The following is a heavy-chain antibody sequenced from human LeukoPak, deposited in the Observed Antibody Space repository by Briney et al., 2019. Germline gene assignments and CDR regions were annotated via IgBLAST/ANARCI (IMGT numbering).Heavy chain of an antibody. J-gene: IGHJ1*01. CDR2: INHSRST. CDR3: ARLARVGYCSGGSCRYFQH. CDR1: GGSFSGYY. Sequence: PSETLSLTCAVYGGSFSGYYWSWIRQPPGKGLEWIGEINHSRSTNYNQPLKSRVTISVDTSKNQFSLKLSSVTAADTAVYYCARLARVGYCSGGSCRYFQHWGQGTLVTVSS. D-gene: IGHD2-15*01. V-gene: IGHV4-34*01.